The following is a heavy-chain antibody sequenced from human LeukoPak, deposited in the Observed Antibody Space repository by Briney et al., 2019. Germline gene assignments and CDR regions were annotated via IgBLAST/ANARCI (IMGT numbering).Heavy chain of an antibody. Sequence: PSETLSLTCAVYGGSFSGYYWSWIRQPPGKGLEWIGEINHSGSTNYNPSLKSRVTISVDTSKNQFSLKLSSVTAADTAVYYCARKYSSSYPFDYWGRGTLVTVSS. J-gene: IGHJ4*02. CDR2: INHSGST. CDR1: GGSFSGYY. CDR3: ARKYSSSYPFDY. V-gene: IGHV4-34*01. D-gene: IGHD6-6*01.